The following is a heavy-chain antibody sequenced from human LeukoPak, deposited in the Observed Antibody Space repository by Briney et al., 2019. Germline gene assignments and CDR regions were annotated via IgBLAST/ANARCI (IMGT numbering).Heavy chain of an antibody. CDR2: ISSSGSAM. D-gene: IGHD2-15*01. J-gene: IGHJ4*02. Sequence: LSLTCAVYGGSFSGYYWSWIRQPPGKGLEWVSFISSSGSAMYYADSVKGRFTISRDNAKNSLYLQMNSLRAEDTALYYCVRDGRYCSGGRCFPIWGQGTLVTVST. V-gene: IGHV3-11*04. CDR1: GGSFSGYY. CDR3: VRDGRYCSGGRCFPI.